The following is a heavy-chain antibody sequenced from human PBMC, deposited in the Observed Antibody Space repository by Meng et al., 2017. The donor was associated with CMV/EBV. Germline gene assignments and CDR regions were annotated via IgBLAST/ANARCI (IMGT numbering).Heavy chain of an antibody. Sequence: GESLKISCAVSGFTFSSYWMHWVRQAPGKGLEWVAVISYDGSNKYYADSVKGRFTISRDNSKNTLYLQMNSLRAEDTAVYYCARDTSWGNWYFDLWGRGTLVTVSS. CDR1: GFTFSSYW. CDR3: ARDTSWGNWYFDL. V-gene: IGHV3-30*03. D-gene: IGHD3-16*01. J-gene: IGHJ2*01. CDR2: ISYDGSNK.